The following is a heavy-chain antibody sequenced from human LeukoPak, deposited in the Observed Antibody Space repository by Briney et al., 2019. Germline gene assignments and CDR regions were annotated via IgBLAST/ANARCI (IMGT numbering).Heavy chain of an antibody. J-gene: IGHJ1*01. D-gene: IGHD4-17*01. CDR2: ISGSGGST. CDR1: GFTFSSYA. V-gene: IGHV3-23*01. CDR3: AKDLAVTHVPEYFQH. Sequence: PGGSLRLSCAASGFTFSSYAMSWVRQAPGKGLEWVSAISGSGGSTYYADSVKGRFTISRDNSKNTLYLQMNSLRAEDTAVYYCAKDLAVTHVPEYFQHWGQGTLVTVSS.